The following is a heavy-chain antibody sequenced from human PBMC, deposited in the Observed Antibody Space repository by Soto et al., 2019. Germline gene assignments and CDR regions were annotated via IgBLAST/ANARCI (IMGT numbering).Heavy chain of an antibody. Sequence: KAGGSLRLSCAASGFTFSSYSMNWVRQAPGKGLEWVSSISSSSSYIYYADSVKGRFTISRDNAKNSLYLQMNSLRAEDTAVYYCERDGLGYGDPFDTWGQGTLVTVSS. CDR3: ERDGLGYGDPFDT. CDR1: GFTFSSYS. V-gene: IGHV3-21*01. D-gene: IGHD4-17*01. CDR2: ISSSSSYI. J-gene: IGHJ5*02.